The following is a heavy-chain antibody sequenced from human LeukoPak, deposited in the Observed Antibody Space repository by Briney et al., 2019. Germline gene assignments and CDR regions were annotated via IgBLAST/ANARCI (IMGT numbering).Heavy chain of an antibody. CDR1: GFTFSSYA. CDR3: AKALAVVTVTPWYYGMDV. D-gene: IGHD2-21*02. V-gene: IGHV3-23*01. J-gene: IGHJ6*02. CDR2: ISGSGGST. Sequence: GGSLRLSCAASGFTFSSYAMSWVRQAPGKGLEWVSAISGSGGSTYYADSVKGRFTISRDNSKNTLYLQMNSLRAEDTAVYYCAKALAVVTVTPWYYGMDVWGQGTTVTVSS.